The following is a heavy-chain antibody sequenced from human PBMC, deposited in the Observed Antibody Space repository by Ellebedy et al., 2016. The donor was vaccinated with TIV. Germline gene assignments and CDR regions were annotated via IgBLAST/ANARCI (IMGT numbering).Heavy chain of an antibody. CDR2: IYYGGST. Sequence: GSLRLSCTVSGASIITDTYYWGWIRQPPGKGLEWIGSIYYGGSTYYSASLKSRVTISEDTSKNQFSLKLTSVTAADTAVYYCARRSSYWSALDNWGQGTLVTVSS. J-gene: IGHJ4*02. CDR1: GASIITDTYY. CDR3: ARRSSYWSALDN. V-gene: IGHV4-39*01. D-gene: IGHD6-13*01.